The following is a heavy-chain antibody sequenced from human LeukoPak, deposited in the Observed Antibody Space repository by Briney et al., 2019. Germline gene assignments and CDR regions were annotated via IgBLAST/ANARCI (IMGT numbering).Heavy chain of an antibody. CDR2: IFYTGTT. CDR1: GDSISHYY. V-gene: IGHV4-59*08. Sequence: SETLSLTCTVSGDSISHYYWSWIRQSPEKGLEWIGYIFYTGTTNYNPSLKSRVTISVDTCKNQFSLRLTSVTAADTARYYCARHFIASQSTFDYWGQGTLVTVSS. J-gene: IGHJ4*02. CDR3: ARHFIASQSTFDY.